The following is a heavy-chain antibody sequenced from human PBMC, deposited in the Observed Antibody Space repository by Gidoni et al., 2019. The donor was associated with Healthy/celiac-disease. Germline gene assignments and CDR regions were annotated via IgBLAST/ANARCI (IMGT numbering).Heavy chain of an antibody. D-gene: IGHD4-17*01. Sequence: QVQLAQSGAEVKKPGASVKVSCKASGYTFTRYYLHRVRQAPGQGLGWMGWINPSGGGTNYAQKYQGWVTITEDTSISTDYMELSRLRSDDTAFYCCARGRMIDYGDYVEAFDIWGQGTMVTVSS. CDR1: GYTFTRYY. CDR3: ARGRMIDYGDYVEAFDI. J-gene: IGHJ3*02. CDR2: INPSGGGT. V-gene: IGHV1-2*04.